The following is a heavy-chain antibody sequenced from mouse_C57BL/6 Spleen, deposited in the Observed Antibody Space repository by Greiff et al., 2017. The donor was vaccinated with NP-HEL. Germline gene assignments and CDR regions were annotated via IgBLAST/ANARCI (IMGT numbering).Heavy chain of an antibody. CDR2: IDPSDSYT. J-gene: IGHJ2*01. V-gene: IGHV1-50*01. CDR1: GYTFTSYW. D-gene: IGHD1-1*01. Sequence: QVQLQQPGAELVKPGASVKLSCKASGYTFTSYWMQWVNQRPGQGLEWIGEIDPSDSYTNYNQKFKGKATLTVDTSSSTAYMQLSSLTSEDSAVYYCAITTVPYWGQGTTLTVSS. CDR3: AITTVPY.